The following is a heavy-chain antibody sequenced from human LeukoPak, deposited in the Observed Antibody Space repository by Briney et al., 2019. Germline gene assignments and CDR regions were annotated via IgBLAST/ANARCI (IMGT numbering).Heavy chain of an antibody. D-gene: IGHD3-9*01. CDR1: GLTFSGSG. CDR3: AGDYNFLTGLNY. V-gene: IGHV3-73*01. Sequence: GGSLRLSCAASGLTFSGSGIHWVRQASGKGLEWLGRIGRQGDSDATRYAASLKGRFTISRVDSRNTAYLQMNSLKTEDTAVYYCAGDYNFLTGLNYWGQGTLVTVSS. J-gene: IGHJ4*02. CDR2: IGRQGDSDAT.